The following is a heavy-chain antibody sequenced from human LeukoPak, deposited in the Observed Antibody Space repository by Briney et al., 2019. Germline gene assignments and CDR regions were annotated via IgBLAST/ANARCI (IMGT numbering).Heavy chain of an antibody. J-gene: IGHJ6*02. CDR3: ARDLYDSSGYSLVGYYYYGMDV. CDR1: GFTFSDYY. V-gene: IGHV3-11*04. D-gene: IGHD3-22*01. Sequence: GGFLRLSCAASGFTFSDYYMSWIRQAPGKGLEWISYISSSSRIIYYADSVKGRFTISRDNAQSSMYLQMNSLRAEDTAVYYCARDLYDSSGYSLVGYYYYGMDVWGQGTTVTVSS. CDR2: ISSSSRII.